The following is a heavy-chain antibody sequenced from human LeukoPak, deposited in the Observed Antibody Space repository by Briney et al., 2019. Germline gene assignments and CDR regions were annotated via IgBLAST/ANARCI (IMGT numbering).Heavy chain of an antibody. CDR1: GGSISSSSYY. J-gene: IGHJ4*02. D-gene: IGHD3-22*01. V-gene: IGHV4-39*01. Sequence: SETLSLTCTVSGGSISSSSYYWGWIRQPPGKGLEWIGTIYYSGSTYYNPSLKSRVTISLDTSKNQFSLWLSSVTAADTAVYYCASFYYGSSGNYYVPFDYWGQGTLVTVSS. CDR2: IYYSGST. CDR3: ASFYYGSSGNYYVPFDY.